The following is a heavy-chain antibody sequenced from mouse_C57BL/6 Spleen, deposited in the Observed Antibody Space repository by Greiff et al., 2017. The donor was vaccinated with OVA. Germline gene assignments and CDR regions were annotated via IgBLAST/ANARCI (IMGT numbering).Heavy chain of an antibody. CDR2: IDPSDSYT. D-gene: IGHD2-4*01. CDR3: AGLRRGFDY. CDR1: GYTFTSYW. J-gene: IGHJ2*01. Sequence: VQLQQPGAELVKPGASVKLSCKASGYTFTSYWMQWVKQRPGQGLEWIGVIDPSDSYTNYNQKFKGKATLTVDTSSSTAYMQLSSLTSEDSAVYYCAGLRRGFDYWGQGTTLTVSA. V-gene: IGHV1-50*01.